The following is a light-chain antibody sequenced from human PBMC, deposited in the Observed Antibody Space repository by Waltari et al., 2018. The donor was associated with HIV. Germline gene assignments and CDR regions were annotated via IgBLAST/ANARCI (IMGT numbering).Light chain of an antibody. V-gene: IGLV1-51*02. CDR1: TSNIGNDF. CDR2: ENN. J-gene: IGLJ2*01. CDR3: QSYDSSLSGVV. Sequence: QSVLTQPPSVSAAPGQKVTISCSGTTSNIGNDFVSWYQQFPGTAPKVLIYENNKRPSGIPDRFSGSKSGTSATLGITGLQTGDEADYYCQSYDSSLSGVVFGGGTRLTVL.